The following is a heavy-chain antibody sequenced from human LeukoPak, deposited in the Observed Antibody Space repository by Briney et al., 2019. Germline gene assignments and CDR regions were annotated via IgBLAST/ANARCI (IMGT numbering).Heavy chain of an antibody. V-gene: IGHV4-39*01. CDR2: IYYSGST. CDR3: ARRGATVVVAAHYYFDY. Sequence: SETLSLTCTVSGGSISSSSYYWGWIRQPPGKGLEWIGSIYYSGSTYYNPSLKSRVTISVDTSKNQFSLKLSSVTAADTAVYYCARRGATVVVAAHYYFDYWGQGTLVTVSS. J-gene: IGHJ4*02. D-gene: IGHD2-15*01. CDR1: GGSISSSSYY.